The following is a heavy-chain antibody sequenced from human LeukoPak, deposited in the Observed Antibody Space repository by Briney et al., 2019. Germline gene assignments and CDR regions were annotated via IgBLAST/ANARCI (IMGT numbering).Heavy chain of an antibody. V-gene: IGHV5-51*01. J-gene: IGHJ4*02. D-gene: IGHD4-23*01. CDR2: IYPGDSDT. CDR3: ARGADYGGNSGSPLSIDY. Sequence: GESLKISCKGSGYSFTSYWIGWVRQMPGKGLEWMGIIYPGDSDTRYSPSFQGQVTISADKSISTAYLQWSSLKASDTAMYYCARGADYGGNSGSPLSIDYWGQGTLVTVSS. CDR1: GYSFTSYW.